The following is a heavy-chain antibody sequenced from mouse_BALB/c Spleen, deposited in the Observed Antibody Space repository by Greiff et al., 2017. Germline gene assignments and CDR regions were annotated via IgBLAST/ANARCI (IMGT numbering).Heavy chain of an antibody. CDR2: IWSGGST. V-gene: IGHV2-2*02. CDR1: GFSLTSYG. D-gene: IGHD2-14*01. CDR3: ARRVREANAMDY. Sequence: VKLVESGPGLVQPSQSLSITCTVSGFSLTSYGVHWVRQSPGKGLEWLGVIWSGGSTDYNAAFISRLSISKDNSKSQVFFKMNSLQANDTAIYYCARRVREANAMDYWGQGTSVTVSS. J-gene: IGHJ4*01.